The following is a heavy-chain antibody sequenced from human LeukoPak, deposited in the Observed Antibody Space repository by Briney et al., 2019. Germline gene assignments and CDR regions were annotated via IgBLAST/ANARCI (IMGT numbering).Heavy chain of an antibody. Sequence: SETLSLTCTVSGDFITAYYWSWIRQPPGKGLEWIGYIYYSGSTNYNPSLKSRVTISVDTSKNQFSLKLSSVTAADTAVYYCARVDYDILTGYYRFDPWGQGTLVTVSS. CDR2: IYYSGST. J-gene: IGHJ5*02. V-gene: IGHV4-59*01. D-gene: IGHD3-9*01. CDR1: GDFITAYY. CDR3: ARVDYDILTGYYRFDP.